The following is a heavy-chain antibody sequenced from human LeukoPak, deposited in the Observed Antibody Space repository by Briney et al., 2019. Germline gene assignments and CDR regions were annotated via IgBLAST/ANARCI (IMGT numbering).Heavy chain of an antibody. Sequence: PGGSLRLSCAASGFTFSSYVMHWVRQAPGKGLEWVSYISSSSSTIYYADSVKGRFTISRDNAKNSLYLQMNSLRAEDTAVYYCARARYDSPLYWGQGTLVTVSS. CDR1: GFTFSSYV. D-gene: IGHD3-3*01. CDR3: ARARYDSPLY. CDR2: ISSSSSTI. V-gene: IGHV3-48*01. J-gene: IGHJ4*02.